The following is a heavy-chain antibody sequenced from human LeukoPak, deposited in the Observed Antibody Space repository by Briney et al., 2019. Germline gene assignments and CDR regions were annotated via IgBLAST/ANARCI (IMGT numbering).Heavy chain of an antibody. J-gene: IGHJ4*02. V-gene: IGHV3-30*04. CDR2: IAFDGNKK. Sequence: GGSLRLSCAASGFTFSRYAMHWLRQAPRKWPEWVAVIAFDGNKKYYADSVKGRFTISRDNSRNTLFLQMNSPRAGDPAVYFCARDDSAVDMAAAIYREGDYFDSWGQGTLVTVSS. CDR1: GFTFSRYA. D-gene: IGHD5-12*01. CDR3: ARDDSAVDMAAAIYREGDYFDS.